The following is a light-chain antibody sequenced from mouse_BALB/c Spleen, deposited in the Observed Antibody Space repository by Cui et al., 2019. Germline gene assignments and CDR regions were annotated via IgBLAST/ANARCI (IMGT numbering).Light chain of an antibody. J-gene: IGKJ1*01. CDR2: KAS. Sequence: DIQMNQSPSSLSASLGDTITITCHASQNINVWLSWYQQKPGNIPKLLIYKASNLHTGVPSRFSGSGSGTGFTLTIRSLQPEDIATYYCQQGQSYPRTFGGGTKLEIK. V-gene: IGKV10-94*01. CDR3: QQGQSYPRT. CDR1: QNINVW.